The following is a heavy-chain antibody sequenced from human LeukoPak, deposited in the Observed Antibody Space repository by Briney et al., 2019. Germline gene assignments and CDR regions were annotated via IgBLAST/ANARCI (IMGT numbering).Heavy chain of an antibody. J-gene: IGHJ5*01. CDR3: ARGGGSYFTTADS. V-gene: IGHV3-33*01. CDR2: IWYDGTNK. CDR1: GFTFSDYG. Sequence: GRALRLSCAESGFTFSDYGIRWVRQAPGKGLEWVAVIWYDGTNKYNGDSVKGRFTISKDNSKNTLYLQMNSVSAEDTAVYYCARGGGSYFTTADSWGQGTLVTVSS. D-gene: IGHD1-26*01.